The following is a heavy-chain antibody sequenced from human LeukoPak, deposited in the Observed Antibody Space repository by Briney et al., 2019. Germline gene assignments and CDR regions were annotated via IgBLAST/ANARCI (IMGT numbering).Heavy chain of an antibody. CDR3: ATDGGTRGAVAGYFDY. CDR2: INPNTGGA. Sequence: ASVKVSCKASGYTFIDYYVHWVRQAPGQGLEWMGYINPNTGGANFAQKFQGWVTMTRDTSISTAYMELSRLKSDDTAVYYCATDGGTRGAVAGYFDYWGQGTLVTVSS. J-gene: IGHJ4*02. D-gene: IGHD6-19*01. V-gene: IGHV1-2*04. CDR1: GYTFIDYY.